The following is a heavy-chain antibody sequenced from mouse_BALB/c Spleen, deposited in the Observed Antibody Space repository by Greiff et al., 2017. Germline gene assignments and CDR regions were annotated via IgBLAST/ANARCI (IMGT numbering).Heavy chain of an antibody. Sequence: EVQVVESGGGLVKPGGSLKLSCAASGFTFSSYAMSWVRQTPEKRLEWVASISSGGSTYYPDSVKGRFTISRDNARNILYLQMSSLRSEDTAMYYCARGDYGSSWYFDVWGAGTTVTVSS. CDR1: GFTFSSYA. J-gene: IGHJ1*01. CDR3: ARGDYGSSWYFDV. V-gene: IGHV5-6-5*01. D-gene: IGHD1-1*01. CDR2: ISSGGST.